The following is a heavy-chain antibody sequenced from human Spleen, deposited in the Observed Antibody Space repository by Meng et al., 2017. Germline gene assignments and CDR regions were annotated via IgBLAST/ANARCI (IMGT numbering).Heavy chain of an antibody. Sequence: RWCAGLPKPSEALSLTFAGYCGAFIDHYWTWIRQSPGKGLEWIGEIEYSGSTNYNPSLQSRVTVSVDTIKKQFSLKLTSLTAADTAVYYCARGAIATIRSLDPWGQGTLVTVSS. CDR3: ARGAIATIRSLDP. CDR2: IEYSGST. D-gene: IGHD2-2*02. J-gene: IGHJ5*02. V-gene: IGHV4-34*01. CDR1: CGAFIDHY.